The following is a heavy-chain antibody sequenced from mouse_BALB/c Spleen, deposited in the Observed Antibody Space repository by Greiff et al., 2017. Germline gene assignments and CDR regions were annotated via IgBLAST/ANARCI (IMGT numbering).Heavy chain of an antibody. CDR3: ARGENGNFWFAY. CDR1: GFTFSSYA. D-gene: IGHD2-1*01. Sequence: EVQRVESGGGLVKPGGSLKLSCAASGFTFSSYAMSWVRQTPEKRLEWVASISSGGSTYYPDSVKGRFTISRDNARNILYLQMSSLRSEDTAMYYCARGENGNFWFAYWGQGTLVTVSA. CDR2: ISSGGST. V-gene: IGHV5-6-5*01. J-gene: IGHJ3*01.